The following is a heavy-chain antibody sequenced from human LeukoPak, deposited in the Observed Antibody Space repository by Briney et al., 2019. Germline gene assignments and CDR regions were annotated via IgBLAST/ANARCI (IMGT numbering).Heavy chain of an antibody. CDR2: IYYTGSS. CDR3: ARHGHHGDHDY. CDR1: GGSISSTTYY. V-gene: IGHV4-39*01. D-gene: IGHD2-21*02. J-gene: IGHJ4*02. Sequence: PSETLSLTCTVSGGSISSTTYYRGWIRQPPGKGLEWIGSIYYTGSSYYNPSLKSRVTISVDTSKNQFSLRLSSVTAADTAVYHCARHGHHGDHDYWGQGTLVTVSS.